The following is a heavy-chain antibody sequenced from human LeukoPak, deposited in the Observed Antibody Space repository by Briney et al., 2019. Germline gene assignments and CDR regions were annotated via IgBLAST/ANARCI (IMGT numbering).Heavy chain of an antibody. CDR1: GYTFTSYY. Sequence: GASVKVSCKASGYTFTSYYMHWVRQAPGQGLEWMGWINPNSGGTNYAQKFQGRVTMTRDTSISTAYMDLSRLRSDDTAVYYCARVPGYSYDYYYMDVWGKGTTVTVSS. CDR3: ARVPGYSYDYYYMDV. D-gene: IGHD5-18*01. J-gene: IGHJ6*03. V-gene: IGHV1-2*02. CDR2: INPNSGGT.